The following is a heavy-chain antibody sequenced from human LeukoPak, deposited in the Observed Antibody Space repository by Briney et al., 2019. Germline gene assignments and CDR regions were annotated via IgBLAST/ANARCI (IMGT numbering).Heavy chain of an antibody. J-gene: IGHJ6*03. D-gene: IGHD3-22*01. V-gene: IGHV4-34*01. CDR2: INRSGST. Sequence: ETLSLTCAVYGGSFSGYYWSWIRQPPGKGLEWIGEINRSGSTNYNPSLKSRVTISVDTSKNQFSLKLSSVTAADTAVYYCARLTYYYDSSGYYGDYYYYYMDVWGKGTTVTISS. CDR1: GGSFSGYY. CDR3: ARLTYYYDSSGYYGDYYYYYMDV.